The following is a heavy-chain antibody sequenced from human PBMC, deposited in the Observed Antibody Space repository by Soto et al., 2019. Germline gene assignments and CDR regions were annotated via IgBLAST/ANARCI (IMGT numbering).Heavy chain of an antibody. Sequence: QVQLVQSGAEVKKPGASVKVSCKASGYTFTTYAMHWVRQAPGQRLEWMGWTDAGNGNTKYSQKFQGRVTITRDTSASTVYMELSSLRSEDTAVYYCAREDRNWFDPWGQGTLVTVSS. CDR2: TDAGNGNT. D-gene: IGHD2-15*01. CDR1: GYTFTTYA. J-gene: IGHJ5*02. V-gene: IGHV1-3*01. CDR3: AREDRNWFDP.